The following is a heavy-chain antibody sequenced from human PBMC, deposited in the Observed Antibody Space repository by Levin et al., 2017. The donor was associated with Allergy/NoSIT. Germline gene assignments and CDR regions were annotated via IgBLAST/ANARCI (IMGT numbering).Heavy chain of an antibody. CDR1: GGTFSSYA. D-gene: IGHD6-13*01. Sequence: KISCKASGGTFSSYAISWVRQAPGQGLEWMGGIIPIFGTANYAQKFQGRVTITADESTSTAYMELSSLRSEDTAVYYCARPPAAGTFAGFPFDIWGQGTMVTVSS. V-gene: IGHV1-69*01. J-gene: IGHJ3*02. CDR2: IIPIFGTA. CDR3: ARPPAAGTFAGFPFDI.